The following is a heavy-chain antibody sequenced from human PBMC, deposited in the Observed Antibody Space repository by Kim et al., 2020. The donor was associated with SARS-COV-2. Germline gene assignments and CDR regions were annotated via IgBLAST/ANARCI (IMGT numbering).Heavy chain of an antibody. Sequence: GGSLRLSCVASGFTVSSNYMSWVRQAPGKGLEWVSVIYSGGNTYYADSVKGRFTISRDISKNALYLQMNSLRAEDSAVYYCAAGLIIPAAMLFDYWGQGT. J-gene: IGHJ4*02. CDR3: AAGLIIPAAMLFDY. CDR2: IYSGGNT. CDR1: GFTVSSNY. D-gene: IGHD2-2*01. V-gene: IGHV3-53*01.